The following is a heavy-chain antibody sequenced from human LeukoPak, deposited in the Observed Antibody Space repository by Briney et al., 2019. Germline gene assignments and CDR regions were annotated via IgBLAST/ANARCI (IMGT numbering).Heavy chain of an antibody. Sequence: PGGSLRLSCAASGFTFDDYAMHWVRQAPGKGLEWVSLISWDGGSTYYADSVKGRFTISRDNSKNSLYLQMNSLRAEDTALYYCAKDRELGATTQENQWDAFDIWGQGTMVTVSS. CDR3: AKDRELGATTQENQWDAFDI. D-gene: IGHD5-12*01. V-gene: IGHV3-43D*03. CDR2: ISWDGGST. CDR1: GFTFDDYA. J-gene: IGHJ3*02.